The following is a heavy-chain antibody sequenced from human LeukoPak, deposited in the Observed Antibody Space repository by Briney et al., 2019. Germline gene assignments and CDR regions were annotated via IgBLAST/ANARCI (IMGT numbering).Heavy chain of an antibody. Sequence: PGRSLRLSCAASGFTFSDYGMHWVRQAPGKGLEWVAVISYDGSNKYYADSVKGRFTISRDNSKNTLYLQMNSLRAEDTAVYYCAKDGGSGSYYLYFDYWGQGTLVTVSS. V-gene: IGHV3-30*18. CDR3: AKDGGSGSYYLYFDY. D-gene: IGHD3-10*01. J-gene: IGHJ4*02. CDR2: ISYDGSNK. CDR1: GFTFSDYG.